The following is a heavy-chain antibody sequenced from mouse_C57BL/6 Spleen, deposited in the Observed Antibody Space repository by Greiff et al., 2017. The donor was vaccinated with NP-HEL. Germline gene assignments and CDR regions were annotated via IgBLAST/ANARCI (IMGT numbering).Heavy chain of an antibody. CDR1: GYTFTSYW. D-gene: IGHD2-4*01. CDR2: INPSSGYT. Sequence: VQVVESGAELAKPGASVKLSCKASGYTFTSYWMHWVKQRPGQGLEWIGYINPSSGYTKYNQKFKDKDTLTADKSSSTAYMQLSSLTYEDSAVYSCARSGDYDEAWFAYWGQGTLVTVSA. CDR3: ARSGDYDEAWFAY. J-gene: IGHJ3*01. V-gene: IGHV1-7*01.